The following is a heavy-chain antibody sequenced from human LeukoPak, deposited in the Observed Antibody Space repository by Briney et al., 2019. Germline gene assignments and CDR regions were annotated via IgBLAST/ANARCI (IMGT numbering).Heavy chain of an antibody. Sequence: SETLSLTCTVSGGSVSSGNYYWSWIRQPPGKGLEWVGYIFYSGNTNYNPSLKNRVTISIDTSKNQFSLRLASVTAADTAVYYCARQDGFDLDYWGQGTLVTVSS. CDR3: ARQDGFDLDY. CDR2: IFYSGNT. J-gene: IGHJ4*02. D-gene: IGHD3-9*01. CDR1: GGSVSSGNYY. V-gene: IGHV4-61*01.